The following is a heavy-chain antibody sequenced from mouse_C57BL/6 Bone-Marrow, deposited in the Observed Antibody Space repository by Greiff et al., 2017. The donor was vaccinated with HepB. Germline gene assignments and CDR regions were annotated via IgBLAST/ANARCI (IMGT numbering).Heavy chain of an antibody. CDR1: GYTFTSYG. CDR3: ARSGRRRYFDV. D-gene: IGHD1-1*01. CDR2: IYPRSGNT. V-gene: IGHV1-81*01. J-gene: IGHJ1*03. Sequence: VQLQESGAELARPGASVKLSCKASGYTFTSYGISWVKQRTGQGLEWFGEIYPRSGNTYYNEKFKGKATLTADKSSSTAYMELRSLTSEDSAVYFCARSGRRRYFDVWGTGTTVTVSS.